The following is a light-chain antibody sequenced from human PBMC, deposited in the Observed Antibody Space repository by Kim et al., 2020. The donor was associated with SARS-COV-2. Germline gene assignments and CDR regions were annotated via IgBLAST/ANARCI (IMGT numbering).Light chain of an antibody. CDR1: SSNIGNNH. CDR3: GTWDTSLSVGV. CDR2: DNN. V-gene: IGLV1-51*01. Sequence: GQKVTVSCSGSSSNIGNNHVSWYQQFPATAPNLLIYDNNKRPSGIPDRFSASKSGTSATLGITGLQTGDEADYYCGTWDTSLSVGVFGGGTQLTVL. J-gene: IGLJ3*02.